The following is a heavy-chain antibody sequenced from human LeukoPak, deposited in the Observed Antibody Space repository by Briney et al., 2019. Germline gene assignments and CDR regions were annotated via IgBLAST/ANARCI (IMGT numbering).Heavy chain of an antibody. J-gene: IGHJ4*02. CDR2: ISSSSSYI. D-gene: IGHD5-24*01. Sequence: GGSLRLSCAASGFTFSSYSMNWVRQAPGEGLEWVSSISSSSSYIYYADSVKGRFTISRDNAKNSLYLQMNSLRAEDTAVYYCARGTRWLQSKFVRFDYWGQGTLVTVSS. CDR3: ARGTRWLQSKFVRFDY. V-gene: IGHV3-21*01. CDR1: GFTFSSYS.